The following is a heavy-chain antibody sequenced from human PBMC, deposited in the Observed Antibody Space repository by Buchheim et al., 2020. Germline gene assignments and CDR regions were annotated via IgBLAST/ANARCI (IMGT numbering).Heavy chain of an antibody. CDR2: ISGSGGSA. CDR3: AKADGSIFGVVSYFDY. CDR1: GFTFSSYA. Sequence: EVQLLESGGGLVQPGGSLRLSCAASGFTFSSYAMNWVRQAPGKGLEWVSGISGSGGSAYYADSVKGRFTISRDNSKNTLFLQMNSLRAEDTAVYYCAKADGSIFGVVSYFDYWGQGTL. D-gene: IGHD3-3*01. J-gene: IGHJ4*02. V-gene: IGHV3-23*01.